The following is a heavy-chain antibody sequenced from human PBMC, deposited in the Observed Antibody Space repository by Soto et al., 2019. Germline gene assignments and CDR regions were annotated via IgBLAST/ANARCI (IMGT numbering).Heavy chain of an antibody. J-gene: IGHJ3*02. CDR2: ISYDGSNK. Sequence: QVQLVESGGGVVQPGRSLRLSCAASGFTFSSYAMHWVRQAPGKGLEWVAVISYDGSNKYYADSVKGRFTISRDNSKNTLYLQMNSLRAEDTAVYYCARDLGWLQFAFDIWGQGTMVTVSS. V-gene: IGHV3-30-3*01. CDR1: GFTFSSYA. D-gene: IGHD5-12*01. CDR3: ARDLGWLQFAFDI.